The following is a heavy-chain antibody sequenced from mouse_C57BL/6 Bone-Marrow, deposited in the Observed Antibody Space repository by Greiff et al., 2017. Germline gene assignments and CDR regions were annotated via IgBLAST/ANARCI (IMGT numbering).Heavy chain of an antibody. V-gene: IGHV1-50*01. Sequence: QVQLQQPGAELVKPGASVKLSCKASGYTFTSYWMQWVKQRPGQGLEWIGEIDPSDSYTNYNQKFKGKATLTVDTSSSTAYMQLSSLTSEDSAVYYCARWRLLLSFPYWYFDVWGTGTTVTVSS. CDR1: GYTFTSYW. CDR3: ARWRLLLSFPYWYFDV. J-gene: IGHJ1*03. D-gene: IGHD2-3*01. CDR2: IDPSDSYT.